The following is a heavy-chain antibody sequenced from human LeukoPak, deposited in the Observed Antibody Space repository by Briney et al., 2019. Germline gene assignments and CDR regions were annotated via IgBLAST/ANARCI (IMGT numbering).Heavy chain of an antibody. Sequence: GGSLRLSCTASGFTFGDYAMSWFRQAPGKGLEWVGFIRSRAYGGTTEYAASVKGRFTVSRDDSKRIAYLQMNSLKTEDTAVYYCTRANRGGYYRYYFDYWGQGTLVTVSS. CDR3: TRANRGGYYRYYFDY. V-gene: IGHV3-49*03. CDR2: IRSRAYGGTT. CDR1: GFTFGDYA. J-gene: IGHJ4*02. D-gene: IGHD3-22*01.